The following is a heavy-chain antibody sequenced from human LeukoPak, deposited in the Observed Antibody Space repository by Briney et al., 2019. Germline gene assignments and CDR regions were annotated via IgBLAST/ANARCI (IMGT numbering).Heavy chain of an antibody. J-gene: IGHJ4*02. Sequence: ASVKVSCKASGYTFTNYAMHWVRQAPGQRLEWMGWIDAGNGNTKYSQKFQGRVTITRDTSASTAYMELSSLRSEDTAVYYCARDRFGEGVDSWGQGTLVTASS. V-gene: IGHV1-3*01. CDR2: IDAGNGNT. CDR1: GYTFTNYA. CDR3: ARDRFGEGVDS. D-gene: IGHD3-10*01.